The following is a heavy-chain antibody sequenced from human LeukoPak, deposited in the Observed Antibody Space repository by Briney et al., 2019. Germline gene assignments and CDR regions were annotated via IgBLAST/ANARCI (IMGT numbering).Heavy chain of an antibody. V-gene: IGHV3-21*01. Sequence: NPGGSLRLSCAASGLTFSSYSMNWVRQAPGKGLEWVSSISSSSIYIYYADSVKGRFTISRDNAKNTLYLQMNSLRAEDTAVYYCARDHLSSGSSPDYYYYYYMDVWGKGTTVTISS. CDR1: GLTFSSYS. D-gene: IGHD6-19*01. J-gene: IGHJ6*03. CDR2: ISSSSIYI. CDR3: ARDHLSSGSSPDYYYYYYMDV.